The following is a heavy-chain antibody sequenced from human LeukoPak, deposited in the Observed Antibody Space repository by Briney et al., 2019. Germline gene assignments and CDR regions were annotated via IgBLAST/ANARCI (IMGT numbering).Heavy chain of an antibody. CDR2: ISYDGSNK. CDR3: ARGHDYGDYFDY. V-gene: IGHV3-30*03. D-gene: IGHD4-17*01. Sequence: GGSLRLSCAASGFTFSSYGMHWVRQAPGKGLEWVAVISYDGSNKYYADSVKGRFTISRDNSKNTLYLQMNSLRAEDTAVYYCARGHDYGDYFDYWGQGTLVTVSS. CDR1: GFTFSSYG. J-gene: IGHJ4*02.